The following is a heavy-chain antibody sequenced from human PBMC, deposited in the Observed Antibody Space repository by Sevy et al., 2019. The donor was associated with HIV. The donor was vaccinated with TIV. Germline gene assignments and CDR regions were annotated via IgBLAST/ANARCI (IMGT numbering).Heavy chain of an antibody. V-gene: IGHV3-15*01. CDR2: IKSKADGGTT. Sequence: GGSLRLSCAASGFTFYYAWMSWVRQAPGKGLEWVGRIKSKADGGTTEYAAAVKGRFTISRDESKNTLYLQMNSLKTEDTAIYYCSTDPIIVLLVTDGMDVWGQGTTVTVSS. J-gene: IGHJ6*02. CDR1: GFTFYYAW. CDR3: STDPIIVLLVTDGMDV. D-gene: IGHD2-8*02.